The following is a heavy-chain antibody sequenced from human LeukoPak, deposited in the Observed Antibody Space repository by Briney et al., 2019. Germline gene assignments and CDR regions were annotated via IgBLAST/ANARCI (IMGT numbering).Heavy chain of an antibody. CDR2: IYYSGST. V-gene: IGHV4-59*12. CDR3: ARDLWVAVYNWFDP. J-gene: IGHJ5*02. CDR1: GGSISSYY. D-gene: IGHD6-19*01. Sequence: SETLSLTCTVSGGSISSYYWSWIRQPPGKGLECIGYIYYSGSTYYNPSLKSRVTISVDTSKNQFSLKLTSVTAADTAVYYCARDLWVAVYNWFDPWGQGTLVTVSS.